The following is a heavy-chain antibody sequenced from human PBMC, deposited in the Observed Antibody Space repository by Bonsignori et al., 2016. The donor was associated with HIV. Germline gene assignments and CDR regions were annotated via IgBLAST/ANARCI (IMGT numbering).Heavy chain of an antibody. J-gene: IGHJ6*03. V-gene: IGHV4-39*01. Sequence: QLQLQESGTGLVKPSETLSLTCSVSGGSISSGSYYWAWIRQFPGKGLEWIGSIYSGETTYSKTAYYNPSLRTRVTMSVDTSKNQLSLKLRSVTAADTAVYYCARQAAREYTSGLFLYFYMDVWGKGTTVTV. CDR3: ARQAAREYTSGLFLYFYMDV. CDR2: IYSGETTYSKTA. CDR1: GGSISSGSYY. D-gene: IGHD5-18*01.